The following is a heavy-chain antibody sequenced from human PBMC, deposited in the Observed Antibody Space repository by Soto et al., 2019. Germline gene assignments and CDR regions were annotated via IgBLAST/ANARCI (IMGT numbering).Heavy chain of an antibody. J-gene: IGHJ3*02. CDR1: GGSISSDY. CDR3: ARHLREYSGYGAFDI. V-gene: IGHV4-59*08. CDR2: IYYSGST. Sequence: SETLSLTCTVSGGSISSDYWRWIRQPPGKGLEWIGYIYYSGSTNYNPSLKSRVTISVDTSKNQFSLKLSSVTAADTAVYYCARHLREYSGYGAFDIWGQGTMVT. D-gene: IGHD5-12*01.